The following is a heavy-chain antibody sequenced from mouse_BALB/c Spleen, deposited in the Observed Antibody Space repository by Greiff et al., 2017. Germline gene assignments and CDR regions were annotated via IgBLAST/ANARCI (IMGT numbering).Heavy chain of an antibody. J-gene: IGHJ2*01. Sequence: VQLQQSGPELVKPGATVKMSCKASGYTFTSYVMHWVKQKPGQGLEWIGYINPYNDGTKYNEKFKGKATLTSDKSSSTAYMELSSLTSEDSAVYYCARPIYYYGSDYFDYWGQGTTLTVSS. D-gene: IGHD1-1*01. V-gene: IGHV1-14*01. CDR3: ARPIYYYGSDYFDY. CDR2: INPYNDGT. CDR1: GYTFTSYV.